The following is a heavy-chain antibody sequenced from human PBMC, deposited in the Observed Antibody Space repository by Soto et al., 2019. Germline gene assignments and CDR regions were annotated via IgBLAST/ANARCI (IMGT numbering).Heavy chain of an antibody. D-gene: IGHD1-7*01. CDR1: GFTFSNAW. CDR3: TSLKTGTPNFDY. Sequence: PGGSLRLSCAASGFTFSNAWMSWVRQAPGKGLEWVGRIKSKTDGGTTDYAAPVKGRFTISRDDSKNTLYLQMNSLKTEDTAVYYCTSLKTGTPNFDYWGQGTLVTVSS. CDR2: IKSKTDGGTT. V-gene: IGHV3-15*01. J-gene: IGHJ4*02.